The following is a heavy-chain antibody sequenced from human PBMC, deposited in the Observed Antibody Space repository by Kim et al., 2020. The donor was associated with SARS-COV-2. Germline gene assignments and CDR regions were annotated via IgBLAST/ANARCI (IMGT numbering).Heavy chain of an antibody. D-gene: IGHD3-10*01. V-gene: IGHV3-33*01. J-gene: IGHJ4*02. CDR1: GFTFSSYG. CDR2: IWYDGSNK. Sequence: GGSLRLSCAASGFTFSSYGMHWVRQAPGKGLEWVAVIWYDGSNKYYADSVKGRFTISRDNSKNTLYLQMNSLRAEDTAVYYCATSFDGSGKGALDYWGQGTLVTVSS. CDR3: ATSFDGSGKGALDY.